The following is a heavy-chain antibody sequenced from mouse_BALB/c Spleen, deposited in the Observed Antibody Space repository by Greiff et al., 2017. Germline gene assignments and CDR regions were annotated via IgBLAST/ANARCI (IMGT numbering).Heavy chain of an antibody. CDR3: ASTMITKGYAMDY. J-gene: IGHJ4*01. D-gene: IGHD2-4*01. CDR2: INPSTGYT. Sequence: VQLQQSGAELAKPGASVKMSCKASGYTFTSYWMHWVKQRPGQGLEWIGYINPSTGYTEYNQKFKDKATLTADKSSSTAYMQLSSLTSEDSAVYYCASTMITKGYAMDYWGQGTSVTVSS. CDR1: GYTFTSYW. V-gene: IGHV1-7*01.